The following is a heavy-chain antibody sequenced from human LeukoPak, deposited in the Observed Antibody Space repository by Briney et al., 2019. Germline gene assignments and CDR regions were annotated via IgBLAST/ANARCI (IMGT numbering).Heavy chain of an antibody. CDR3: ARGPHFGNCSGGSCYSSNWFDP. J-gene: IGHJ5*02. CDR1: GGSFSGYY. Sequence: SETLSLTCAVYGGSFSGYYWSWIRQPPGKGLEWIGEINHSGSTNYNPSLKSRVTISVDTSKNQFSLKLSSVTAADTAVYYCARGPHFGNCSGGSCYSSNWFDPWGQGTLVTVS. V-gene: IGHV4-34*01. CDR2: INHSGST. D-gene: IGHD2-15*01.